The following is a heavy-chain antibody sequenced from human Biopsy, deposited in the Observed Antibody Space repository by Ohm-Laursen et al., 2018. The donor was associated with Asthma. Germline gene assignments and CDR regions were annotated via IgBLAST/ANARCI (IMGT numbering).Heavy chain of an antibody. CDR1: GFTFGDYW. Sequence: SSLRLSCTASGFTFGDYWMSWVRQAPGKGLEWVAVISYDGNHKFYEDSVKGRFTISRDNSKNTLYLQMNSLRTEDTAVYYCAKRRGYSGHDNDYWGQGTLVSVSS. CDR2: ISYDGNHK. J-gene: IGHJ4*02. D-gene: IGHD5-12*01. V-gene: IGHV3-30*18. CDR3: AKRRGYSGHDNDY.